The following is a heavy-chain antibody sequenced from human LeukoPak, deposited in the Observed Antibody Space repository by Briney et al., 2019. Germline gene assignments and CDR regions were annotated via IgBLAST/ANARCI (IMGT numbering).Heavy chain of an antibody. Sequence: SETLSLTCTVSGGSISSYYWSWIRQPPGKGLEWIGYIYYSGSTNYNPSLKSRVTISVDTSKNQFSLKLSSVTAADTAVYYCAREDSSTNSYYYYMDVWGKGTTVTVSS. J-gene: IGHJ6*03. CDR1: GGSISSYY. D-gene: IGHD2-2*01. CDR3: AREDSSTNSYYYYMDV. CDR2: IYYSGST. V-gene: IGHV4-59*01.